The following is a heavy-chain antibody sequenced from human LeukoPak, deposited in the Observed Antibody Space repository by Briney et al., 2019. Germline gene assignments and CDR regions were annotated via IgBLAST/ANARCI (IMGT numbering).Heavy chain of an antibody. D-gene: IGHD1-26*01. Sequence: GGSLRLSCAASRFTFSGRWMSWLRQAPGKGLEWVANINQDGTDKYYVDSVKGRFTISRDNAKNSLYLQMNSLRAEDTAVYYCAREIVGTHKSRFDPWGQGTLVTVSS. J-gene: IGHJ5*02. CDR2: INQDGTDK. CDR1: RFTFSGRW. CDR3: AREIVGTHKSRFDP. V-gene: IGHV3-7*03.